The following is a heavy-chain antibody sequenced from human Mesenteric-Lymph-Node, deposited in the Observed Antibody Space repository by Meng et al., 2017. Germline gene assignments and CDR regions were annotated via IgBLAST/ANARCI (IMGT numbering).Heavy chain of an antibody. D-gene: IGHD2-21*02. J-gene: IGHJ4*02. V-gene: IGHV4-4*02. CDR1: GVSMSSNNW. Sequence: VQLHESGPGMGKPSGTLSLTGAFSGVSMSSNNWWSVVRQPPGKGLEWIGEVYHNGNANYNPSLKSRVTISVDKSKNQFSLKLSFVAAADTAIYYCARELDAVGVTAYDLWGQGTLVTVSS. CDR2: VYHNGNA. CDR3: ARELDAVGVTAYDL.